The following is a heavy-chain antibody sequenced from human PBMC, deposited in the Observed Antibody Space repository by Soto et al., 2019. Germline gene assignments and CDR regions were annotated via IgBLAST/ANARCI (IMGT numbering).Heavy chain of an antibody. CDR2: IYGNDDK. Sequence: QITLKESGPALVNPTQTLTLTCSFSGFSLSGTSVGVGWIRQPPGKALEWLTLIYGNDDKRYSPSLKSRLTTTKDTPKNQVVLTMTNMDPGNTATYYGAHRDTMGYYPKPFAFGGRETLVPVSS. D-gene: IGHD3-22*01. CDR1: GFSLSGTSVG. V-gene: IGHV2-5*01. J-gene: IGHJ4*02. CDR3: AHRDTMGYYPKPFAF.